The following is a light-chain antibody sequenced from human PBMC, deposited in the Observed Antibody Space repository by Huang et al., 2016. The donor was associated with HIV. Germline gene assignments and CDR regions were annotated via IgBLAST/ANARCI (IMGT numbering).Light chain of an antibody. CDR1: QTVLNNSKNKNY. CDR3: QQYHTTPAT. V-gene: IGKV4-1*01. Sequence: DIVMTQSPDSLAVSLGERATINCKSSQTVLNNSKNKNYLAWDQQSPGQPPKMLIYLASTRESGVPDRFSGSGSGTDFTLTISSLQAEDVAIYYCQQYHTTPATFGQGTKLEIK. CDR2: LAS. J-gene: IGKJ2*01.